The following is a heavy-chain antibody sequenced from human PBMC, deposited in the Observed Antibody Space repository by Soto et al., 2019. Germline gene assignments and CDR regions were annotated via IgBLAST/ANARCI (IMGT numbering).Heavy chain of an antibody. Sequence: GGSLRLSCSASGLSFSDYDMSWIRQAPGKGLEWLGYISNDGTTISIADSVKGRFAISRDNAKNSLYLQMNSLRGDDAAVYYCARTTWRGSPAQFDYSGRGTLVTVSS. CDR2: ISNDGTTI. CDR1: GLSFSDYD. J-gene: IGHJ4*02. CDR3: ARTTWRGSPAQFDY. V-gene: IGHV3-11*01. D-gene: IGHD3-16*01.